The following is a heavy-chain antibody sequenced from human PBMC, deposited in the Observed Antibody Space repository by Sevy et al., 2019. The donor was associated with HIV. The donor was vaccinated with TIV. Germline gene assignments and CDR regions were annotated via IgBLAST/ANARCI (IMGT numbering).Heavy chain of an antibody. V-gene: IGHV4-59*01. CDR2: IYYTGST. CDR1: GGSISTYY. CDR3: AGAPPVRSGDDSLNWFDP. J-gene: IGHJ5*02. Sequence: SETLSLTCTVSGGSISTYYWSWIRQPPGKGLEYIGYIYYTGSTNYNPSLKSRVTISVDTSKNQFSLNLRSVTAVDPAGYYCAGAPPVRSGDDSLNWFDPWGQGTLVTVSS. D-gene: IGHD5-12*01.